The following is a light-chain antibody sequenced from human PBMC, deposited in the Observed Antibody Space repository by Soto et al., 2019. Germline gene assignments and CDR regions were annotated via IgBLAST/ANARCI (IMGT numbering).Light chain of an antibody. V-gene: IGLV1-40*01. CDR1: SSDIGAHYD. CDR2: GNN. Sequence: QSVLTQPPSVSGAPGQRVTISCTGSSSDIGAHYDVHWYQQLPGTAPKLLIYGNNNRPSGVPDRFSGSKSGTSASLAITGLQAEDESDYYCSSYTSSSTWVFGGGTKLTVL. CDR3: SSYTSSSTWV. J-gene: IGLJ3*02.